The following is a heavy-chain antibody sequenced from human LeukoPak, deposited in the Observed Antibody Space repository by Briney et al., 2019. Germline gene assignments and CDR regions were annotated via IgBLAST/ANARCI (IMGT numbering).Heavy chain of an antibody. CDR2: IYYSGST. D-gene: IGHD3-22*01. CDR3: ARDRSSGYFDY. Sequence: SETLSLTCAVSGGSISSGGYYWSWIRQHPGKGLEWIGYIYYSGSTYYNPSLKSRVTISVDTSKNQFSLKLSSVTAADTAVYYCARDRSSGYFDYWGQGTLVTVSS. CDR1: GGSISSGGYY. V-gene: IGHV4-31*11. J-gene: IGHJ4*02.